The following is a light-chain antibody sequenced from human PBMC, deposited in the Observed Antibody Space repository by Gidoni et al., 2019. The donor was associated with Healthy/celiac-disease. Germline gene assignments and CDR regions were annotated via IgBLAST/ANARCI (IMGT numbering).Light chain of an antibody. V-gene: IGKV4-1*01. CDR1: QSVLYSSNNKNY. CDR2: WAA. J-gene: IGKJ1*01. CDR3: QQYYSTPRT. Sequence: DIVMTQSPDSMAVSLGERDTINCKSSQSVLYSSNNKNYLAWYQQKPGQPPKLLIYWAATRESGVPDRCSGSGSGTDFTLTISSLQAEDVAVYYCQQYYSTPRTFGQXTKVEIK.